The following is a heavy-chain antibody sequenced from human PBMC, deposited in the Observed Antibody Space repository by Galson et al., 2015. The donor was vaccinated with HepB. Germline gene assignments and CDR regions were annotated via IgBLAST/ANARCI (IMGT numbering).Heavy chain of an antibody. Sequence: SLRLYCAASGGTFNNYAMRWVRQAPGKELGWVSAFSGGGSATYYADSVKARLTISRDNSKNTVYLQMNSLRAEDTAIYYCAKVFNYDVLTGHYSSSFWYFDVWGRGTLVTVAS. CDR2: FSGGGSAT. CDR3: AKVFNYDVLTGHYSSSFWYFDV. CDR1: GGTFNNYA. V-gene: IGHV3-23*01. D-gene: IGHD3-9*01. J-gene: IGHJ2*01.